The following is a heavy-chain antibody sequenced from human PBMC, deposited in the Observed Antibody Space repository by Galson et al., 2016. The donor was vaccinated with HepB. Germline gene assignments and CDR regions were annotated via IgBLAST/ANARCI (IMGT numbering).Heavy chain of an antibody. Sequence: SLRLSCAASGLNFSSYATSWVRQAPRKGLEWVSALSGSGGSTYYADSVKGRFTISRDNSKNTLYLEMNSLRAEDTAIYYCAKAVGEQWLVGPVPGYWGRGTLVTVSS. J-gene: IGHJ4*02. CDR2: LSGSGGST. CDR1: GLNFSSYA. D-gene: IGHD6-19*01. V-gene: IGHV3-23*01. CDR3: AKAVGEQWLVGPVPGY.